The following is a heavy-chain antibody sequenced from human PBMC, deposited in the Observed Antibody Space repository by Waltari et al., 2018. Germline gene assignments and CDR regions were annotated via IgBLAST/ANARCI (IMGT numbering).Heavy chain of an antibody. CDR2: ARGKANSYSK. V-gene: IGHV3-72*01. CDR1: GFTFSDHY. D-gene: IGHD5-12*01. Sequence: EVQLVESGGGLVQPGGSLRLSCAASGFTFSDHYMDWVRQAPGKGLGWVGRARGKANSYSKEYAASVKGRFTISRDDSKNSVYLQMNSLKTEDTAVYYCARISIVATNWGQGTLVTVSS. J-gene: IGHJ4*02. CDR3: ARISIVATN.